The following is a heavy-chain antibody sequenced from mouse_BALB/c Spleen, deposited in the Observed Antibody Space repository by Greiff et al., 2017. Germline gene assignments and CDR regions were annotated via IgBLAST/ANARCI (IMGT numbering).Heavy chain of an antibody. D-gene: IGHD2-4*01. Sequence: FQLQQSGAELVRPGALVKLSCKASGFNIKDYYMHWVKQRPEQGLEWIGWIDPENGNTIYDPKFQGKASITADTSSNTAYLQLSSLTSEDTAVYYCARGITTHFDYWGQGTTLTVSS. J-gene: IGHJ2*01. CDR3: ARGITTHFDY. CDR2: IDPENGNT. V-gene: IGHV14-1*02. CDR1: GFNIKDYY.